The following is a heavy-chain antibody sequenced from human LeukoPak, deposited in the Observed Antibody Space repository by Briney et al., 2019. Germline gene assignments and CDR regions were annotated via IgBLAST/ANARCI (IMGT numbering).Heavy chain of an antibody. Sequence: ASVKVSCKASGYTFTSYDINWVRQAPGQGLEWMGWMNPNSGNTVYAQKFQGRVTMTRNTSISTAYRELSSLRSEDTAVYYCAGGRSGYFDYWGQGTLVTVSS. D-gene: IGHD2-15*01. CDR2: MNPNSGNT. CDR3: AGGRSGYFDY. V-gene: IGHV1-8*01. J-gene: IGHJ4*02. CDR1: GYTFTSYD.